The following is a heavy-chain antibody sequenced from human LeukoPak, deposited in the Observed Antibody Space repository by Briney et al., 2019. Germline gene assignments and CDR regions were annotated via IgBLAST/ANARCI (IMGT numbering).Heavy chain of an antibody. Sequence: PGRSLRLSCAASGFTFSSYGMHWVRQAPGKGLEWVAVISYDGSNKYYADSVKGRFTISRDNSKNTLYLQMNSLRAEDTAVYYCAKLYFRTMSEYGMDVWGKGTAVTVSS. D-gene: IGHD3/OR15-3a*01. V-gene: IGHV3-30*18. CDR1: GFTFSSYG. J-gene: IGHJ6*04. CDR3: AKLYFRTMSEYGMDV. CDR2: ISYDGSNK.